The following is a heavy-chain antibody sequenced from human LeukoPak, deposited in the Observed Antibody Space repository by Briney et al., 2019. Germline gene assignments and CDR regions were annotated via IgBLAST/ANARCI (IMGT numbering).Heavy chain of an antibody. Sequence: SETLSLTCAVYGGSFSGYYWSWIRQPPGKGLEWIGEINHSGGTNYNPSLKSRVTISVDTSKNQFSLKLSSVTAADTAVYYCASGTYYDILTGPGDAFDIWGQGTMVTVSS. J-gene: IGHJ3*02. CDR2: INHSGGT. CDR3: ASGTYYDILTGPGDAFDI. D-gene: IGHD3-9*01. V-gene: IGHV4-34*01. CDR1: GGSFSGYY.